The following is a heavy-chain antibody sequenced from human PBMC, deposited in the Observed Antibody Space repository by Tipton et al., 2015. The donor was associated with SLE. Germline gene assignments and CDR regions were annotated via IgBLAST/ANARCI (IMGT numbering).Heavy chain of an antibody. D-gene: IGHD2-8*02. V-gene: IGHV4-59*08. CDR1: GGSISSYY. CDR3: ARVRDKSHWCNYFDP. CDR2: IYYSGST. J-gene: IGHJ5*02. Sequence: TLSLTCTVSGGSISSYYWSWIRQPPGRGLEWIGYIYYSGSTNYKPSLKSRVTISVDTSKNQFSLNLSSVTAADTAVYYCARVRDKSHWCNYFDPWGQGTLVTVST.